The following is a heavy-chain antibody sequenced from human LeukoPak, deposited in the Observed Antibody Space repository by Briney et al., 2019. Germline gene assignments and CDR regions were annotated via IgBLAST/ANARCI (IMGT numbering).Heavy chain of an antibody. CDR2: ISYDGSNK. Sequence: GGSLRLSCAASGFTFSSYAMHWVRQAPGKGLEWVAVISYDGSNKYYADSVKGRFTISRDNSKNTLYLQMNSLRAEDTAVYYCASEAPQPVAGTGPLDYWGQGTLVTVSS. D-gene: IGHD6-19*01. V-gene: IGHV3-30-3*01. J-gene: IGHJ4*02. CDR1: GFTFSSYA. CDR3: ASEAPQPVAGTGPLDY.